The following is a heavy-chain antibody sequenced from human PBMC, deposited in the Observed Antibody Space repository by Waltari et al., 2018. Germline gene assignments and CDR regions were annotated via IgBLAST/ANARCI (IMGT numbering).Heavy chain of an antibody. V-gene: IGHV4-59*11. D-gene: IGHD3-9*01. Sequence: QVQLQESGPGLVKPSETLSLTCTVSGGSISSHYWSWIRQPPGKGLEWIGYIYYSGSTNYNPSLKSRVTISVDTSKNQFSLKLSSVTTADTAVYYCAREIRLGFNPDAFDIWGQGTMVTVSS. J-gene: IGHJ3*02. CDR1: GGSISSHY. CDR3: AREIRLGFNPDAFDI. CDR2: IYYSGST.